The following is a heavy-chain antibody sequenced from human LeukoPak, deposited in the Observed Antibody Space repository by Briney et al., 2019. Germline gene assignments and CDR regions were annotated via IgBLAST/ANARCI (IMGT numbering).Heavy chain of an antibody. D-gene: IGHD6-13*01. CDR2: IYTSGST. CDR3: ASSSSQRRYYYYYMDV. V-gene: IGHV4-4*07. Sequence: ASETLSLTCAVSGGSISSYYWSWIRQPAGKGLEWIGRIYTSGSTNYNPSLKSRVTMSVDTSKNQFSLKLGSVTAADTAVYYCASSSSQRRYYYYYMDVWGKGTTVTISS. J-gene: IGHJ6*03. CDR1: GGSISSYY.